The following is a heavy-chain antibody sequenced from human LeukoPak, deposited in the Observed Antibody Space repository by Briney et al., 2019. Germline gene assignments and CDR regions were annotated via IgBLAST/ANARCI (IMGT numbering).Heavy chain of an antibody. J-gene: IGHJ4*02. D-gene: IGHD3-10*01. Sequence: SETLSLTCAVYGGSFSGYYWSWIRQPPGKGLEWIGEINHSGSTNYNPSLKSRVTISVDTSKNQFSLKLSSVTAADTAVYHCARHSGYYGSGSYRGYFDYWGQGITVTVSS. CDR2: INHSGST. CDR3: ARHSGYYGSGSYRGYFDY. V-gene: IGHV4-34*01. CDR1: GGSFSGYY.